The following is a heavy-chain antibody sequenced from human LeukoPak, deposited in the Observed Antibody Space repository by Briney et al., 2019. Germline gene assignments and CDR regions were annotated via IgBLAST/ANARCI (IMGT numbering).Heavy chain of an antibody. CDR1: GFTFSNYG. CDR2: VAHDGCLK. D-gene: IGHD4-11*01. V-gene: IGHV3-30*18. J-gene: IGHJ4*02. CDR3: AKEPRRYSSSWDFDY. Sequence: GGSLRLSCTASGFTFSNYGMHWVRQAPGKGLEWVGVVAHDGCLKLYADSVKGRLTISRDNSKNTLYLQIDSLRPEDTAVYYCAKEPRRYSSSWDFDYWGQGTLVTVSS.